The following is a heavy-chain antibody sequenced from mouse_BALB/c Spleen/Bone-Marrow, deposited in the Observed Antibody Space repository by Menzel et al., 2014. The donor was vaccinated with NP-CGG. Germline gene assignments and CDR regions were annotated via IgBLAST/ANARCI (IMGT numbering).Heavy chain of an antibody. CDR2: IWGDGIT. V-gene: IGHV2-6-7*01. Sequence: QVQLQQSGPGLVAPSQSLSITCTVSGFSLTVYGVDWVRQPPGKGLEWLGMIWGDGITDYNSAFKSRLSISKDDSKSQVFLKMNSLQTDDTAKYYCAREGNYFDYWGQGTTLTVSS. CDR3: AREGNYFDY. CDR1: GFSLTVYG. J-gene: IGHJ2*01.